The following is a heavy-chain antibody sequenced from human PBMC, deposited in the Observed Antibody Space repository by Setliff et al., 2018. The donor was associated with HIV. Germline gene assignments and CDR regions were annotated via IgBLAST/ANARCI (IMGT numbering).Heavy chain of an antibody. D-gene: IGHD6-19*01. Sequence: ASVKVSCKTSGYTFTAFYIHWVRQAPGQGLEWLGVINPSDGFTTRAQKFQGRLTMTRDTSTSTVHMDLSSLRSEDTAIYYCAKDRVGGWNNWFDPWGQGTLVTVSS. V-gene: IGHV1-46*01. J-gene: IGHJ5*02. CDR3: AKDRVGGWNNWFDP. CDR1: GYTFTAFY. CDR2: INPSDGFT.